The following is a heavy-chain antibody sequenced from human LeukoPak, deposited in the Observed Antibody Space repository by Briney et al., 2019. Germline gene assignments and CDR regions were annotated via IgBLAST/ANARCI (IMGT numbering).Heavy chain of an antibody. CDR1: GGSFSNYY. CDR3: ATMLR. D-gene: IGHD2-8*01. J-gene: IGHJ4*02. V-gene: IGHV4-34*01. Sequence: PSETLSLTCAVYGGSFSNYYWSWIRQPPGKGLEWIGEINHSGGTNYNPSLKSRVTISVDTSKNQFSLKLSSVTAADTAVYYCATMLRWGQGTLVTVSS. CDR2: INHSGGT.